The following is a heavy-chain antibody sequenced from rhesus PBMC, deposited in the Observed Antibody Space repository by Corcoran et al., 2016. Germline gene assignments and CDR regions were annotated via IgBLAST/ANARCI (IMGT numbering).Heavy chain of an antibody. J-gene: IGHJ4*01. V-gene: IGHV3-54*02. D-gene: IGHD5-24*01. CDR2: ISYDGSKK. CDR3: ARDTVGTVILPFDY. CDR1: GFTFSSYG. Sequence: EVQLVESGGGLVQPGGSLRLSCAASGFTFSSYGMHWVRQAPGKGLEWVAVISYDGSKKQYADSGKDRFTISRENSKNMLYLQMNKLKLEDTAVYYCARDTVGTVILPFDYWGQGVLVTVSS.